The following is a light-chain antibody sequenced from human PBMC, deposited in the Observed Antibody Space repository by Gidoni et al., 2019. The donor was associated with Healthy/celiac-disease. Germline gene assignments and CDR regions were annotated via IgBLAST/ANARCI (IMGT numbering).Light chain of an antibody. CDR3: QAWDSSTACVV. V-gene: IGLV3-1*01. CDR2: QDS. Sequence: SYDLTQPPSLSVSPGQTASIPCSGHKLGDQDACWYQQNPGQSPVLVIYQDSKRLSGIPERFSGSNSGNTATLTISGTQAMDEADYYCQAWDSSTACVVFGGGTKLTVL. CDR1: KLGDQD. J-gene: IGLJ2*01.